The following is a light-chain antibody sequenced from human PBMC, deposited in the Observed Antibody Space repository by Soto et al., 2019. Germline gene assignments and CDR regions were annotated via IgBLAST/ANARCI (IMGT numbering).Light chain of an antibody. Sequence: QSVLTQPASVSGSPGQSITISCTGTSSNVGGYNSVSWYQQHPGKAPKLMIYDVSDRPSGVSNRFSGSKSGNTASLTISGLQAEDEADYYCSSYTSSSNTPVVFGGGTKLTV. V-gene: IGLV2-14*01. CDR2: DVS. CDR1: SSNVGGYNS. J-gene: IGLJ2*01. CDR3: SSYTSSSNTPVV.